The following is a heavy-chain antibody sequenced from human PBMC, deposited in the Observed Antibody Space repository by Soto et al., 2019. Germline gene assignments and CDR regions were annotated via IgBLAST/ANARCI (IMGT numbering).Heavy chain of an antibody. D-gene: IGHD3-10*01. J-gene: IGHJ4*02. CDR2: ISAYNGNT. Sequence: ASVKVSCKASGYIFITYGISWVRQAPGQGLEWMGRISAYNGNTKYAQSLQGRVTMTTDTSTNTAYMELRSLRSDDTAVYYCARDLDGSGSYYTDYWGPGTLVTAPQ. CDR1: GYIFITYG. CDR3: ARDLDGSGSYYTDY. V-gene: IGHV1-18*01.